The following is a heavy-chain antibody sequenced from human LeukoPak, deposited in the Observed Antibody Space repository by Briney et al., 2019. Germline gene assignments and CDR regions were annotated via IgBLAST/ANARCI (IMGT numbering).Heavy chain of an antibody. V-gene: IGHV3-15*01. CDR3: TTARGYSAYEY. Sequence: GGSLRLSCAASGFTVNNAWMTSVRQAPGKGLEWVGRIKSKTDGGTTDFAAPVNGRFTISRDDSGNTLYLQMNSLKAEDTAIYYCTTARGYSAYEYWGRGTMVTVSS. D-gene: IGHD5-12*01. CDR1: GFTVNNAW. J-gene: IGHJ3*01. CDR2: IKSKTDGGTT.